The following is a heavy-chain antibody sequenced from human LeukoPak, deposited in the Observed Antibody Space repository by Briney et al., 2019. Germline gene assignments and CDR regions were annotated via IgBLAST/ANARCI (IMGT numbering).Heavy chain of an antibody. D-gene: IGHD2-8*01. J-gene: IGHJ5*02. CDR1: GYTFTSYA. V-gene: IGHV1-3*01. CDR2: INAGNGNT. Sequence: GASVKVSCKASGYTFTSYAMHWVRQAPGQRLEWMGWINAGNGNTKYSQKFQGRVTITRDTSASTAYMELSSLRSEDTAVYYCARDLSYGQGWFDPWGQGTLVTVSS. CDR3: ARDLSYGQGWFDP.